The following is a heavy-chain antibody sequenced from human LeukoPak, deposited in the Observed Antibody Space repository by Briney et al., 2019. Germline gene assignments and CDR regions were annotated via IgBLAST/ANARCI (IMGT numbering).Heavy chain of an antibody. Sequence: LRASVKVSCKASGYTFTSYYMHWVRQAPGQGLEWMGWINPNSGDTNYAQKFQGRVTMTRDTSISTAYMELSRLRSDDTAVYYCARGDGYKGYFDYWGQGTLVTVSS. CDR3: ARGDGYKGYFDY. CDR2: INPNSGDT. D-gene: IGHD5-24*01. CDR1: GYTFTSYY. V-gene: IGHV1-2*02. J-gene: IGHJ4*02.